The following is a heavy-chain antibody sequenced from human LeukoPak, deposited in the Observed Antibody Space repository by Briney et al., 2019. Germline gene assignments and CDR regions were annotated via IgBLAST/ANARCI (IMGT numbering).Heavy chain of an antibody. D-gene: IGHD3-3*01. J-gene: IGHJ4*02. CDR1: GGSFSGYY. CDR3: ARGRLLANFWSGYYNGFDY. Sequence: SETLSLTCAVYGGSFSGYYWSWIRQPPGKGLEWIGEINHSGSTNYNPSLKSRVTISVDTSKNQFSLKLSSVTAADTAVYYCARGRLLANFWSGYYNGFDYWGQGTLVTVSS. CDR2: INHSGST. V-gene: IGHV4-34*01.